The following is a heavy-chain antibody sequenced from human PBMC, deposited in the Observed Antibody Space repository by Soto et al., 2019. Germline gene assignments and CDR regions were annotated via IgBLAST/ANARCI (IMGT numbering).Heavy chain of an antibody. V-gene: IGHV3-23*01. Sequence: EVQLLESGGGLVQRGGSLRLSCAASGFLFSSYVMSWVRQAPGKGLEWVSGISGGGRNTFYADSVKGRFTISRDNSKNTLLLQMNRLGAEDTAVYYCAKDSNKYSSSLRGRYFDYWGQGIGVTVSS. D-gene: IGHD4-4*01. CDR2: ISGGGRNT. CDR3: AKDSNKYSSSLRGRYFDY. CDR1: GFLFSSYV. J-gene: IGHJ4*02.